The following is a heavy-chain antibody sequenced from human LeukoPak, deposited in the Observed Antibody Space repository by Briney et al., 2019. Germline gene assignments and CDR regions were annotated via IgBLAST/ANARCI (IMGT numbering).Heavy chain of an antibody. Sequence: SETLSLTCAVSGGSISSDNWWSWVRQPPGEGLEWIGQIHHSGSTNYNPSLKSRVTISVDKSKNQLSLKLSSVTAADTAVYYCARDPSPYCSSTGCYSWFDPWGQGTLVTVSS. V-gene: IGHV4-4*02. CDR2: IHHSGST. D-gene: IGHD2-2*01. CDR1: GGSISSDNW. J-gene: IGHJ5*02. CDR3: ARDPSPYCSSTGCYSWFDP.